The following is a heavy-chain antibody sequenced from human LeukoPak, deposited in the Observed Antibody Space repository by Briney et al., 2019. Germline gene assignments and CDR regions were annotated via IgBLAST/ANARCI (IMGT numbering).Heavy chain of an antibody. V-gene: IGHV1-69*13. CDR3: ARDRYGDYVPWYFDL. D-gene: IGHD4-17*01. Sequence: SVKVSSKASGGTFSSYAISWVRQAPGQGLEWMGGIIPIFGTANYAQKFQGRVTITADESTSTAYMELSSLRSEDTAVYYCARDRYGDYVPWYFDLRGRGTLVTVSS. CDR1: GGTFSSYA. CDR2: IIPIFGTA. J-gene: IGHJ2*01.